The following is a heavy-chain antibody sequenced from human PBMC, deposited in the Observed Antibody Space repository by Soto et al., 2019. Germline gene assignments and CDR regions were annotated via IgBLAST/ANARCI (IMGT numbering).Heavy chain of an antibody. V-gene: IGHV2-70*04. CDR1: GFSLSANGMR. D-gene: IGHD1-1*01. J-gene: IGHJ3*02. CDR2: IDWDGDT. Sequence: SGPTLVNPTHTLTLTCTFSGFSLSANGMRVNWIRQPPGKALEWLARIDWDGDTYYTTSLKTRLTISKATSKNQVVLTMTNMDPVDTATYYCARMSFFDTGDAFDIWGQGTMVTVSS. CDR3: ARMSFFDTGDAFDI.